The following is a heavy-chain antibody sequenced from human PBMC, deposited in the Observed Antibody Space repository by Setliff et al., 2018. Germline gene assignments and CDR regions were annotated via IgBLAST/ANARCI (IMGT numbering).Heavy chain of an antibody. D-gene: IGHD5-18*01. CDR3: ARNIGMGQRDYFDY. CDR1: GGTFNTYA. J-gene: IGHJ4*02. Sequence: ASVKVSCKASGGTFNTYAINWVRQAPGQGLAWMGGIVPVFGARNYAQKFQGRVTFSADDSANTAYMELTSLTSEDTAVYYCARNIGMGQRDYFDYWGQGTVVTVSS. V-gene: IGHV1-69*13. CDR2: IVPVFGAR.